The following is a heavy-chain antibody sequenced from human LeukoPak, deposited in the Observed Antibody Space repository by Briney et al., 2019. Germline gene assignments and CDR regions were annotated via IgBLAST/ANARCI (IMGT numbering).Heavy chain of an antibody. CDR1: GGTFSSYA. J-gene: IGHJ4*02. CDR3: ARDANFDFWSGYPSVDY. CDR2: IIPIFGTA. Sequence: GSSVKVSCKASGGTFSSYAISWVRQAPGQGLEWMGRIIPIFGTANYAQKFQGRVTMTTDTSTSTAYMELRSLRSDDTAVFYCARDANFDFWSGYPSVDYWGQGTLVTVSS. V-gene: IGHV1-69*05. D-gene: IGHD3-3*01.